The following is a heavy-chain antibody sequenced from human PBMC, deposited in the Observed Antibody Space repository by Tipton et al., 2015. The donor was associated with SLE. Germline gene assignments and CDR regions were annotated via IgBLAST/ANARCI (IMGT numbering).Heavy chain of an antibody. CDR3: ARDRGAAPDY. V-gene: IGHV4-59*01. CDR2: ISYSGST. CDR1: GGSITSYY. J-gene: IGHJ4*02. D-gene: IGHD6-6*01. Sequence: TLSLTCTVSGGSITSYYWSWIRQPPGKGLEWIGYISYSGSTNYNPSLKSRVTISVDTSKNQFSLNLISVTVADTAVYYCARDRGAAPDYWGQGTLVTVS.